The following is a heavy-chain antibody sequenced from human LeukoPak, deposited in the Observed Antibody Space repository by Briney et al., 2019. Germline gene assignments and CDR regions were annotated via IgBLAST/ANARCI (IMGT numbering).Heavy chain of an antibody. Sequence: GESLKISWKGSGYGFTNHWIAWGRQMPGKGLGWMGIIYPGDSDTRYSTSFQGHVTISAANSSPTSSCQWSSLKASDTAMYYCGWASGAAVYFDYWGQGTLXTVSS. D-gene: IGHD1-26*01. V-gene: IGHV5-51*01. CDR2: IYPGDSDT. CDR1: GYGFTNHW. CDR3: GWASGAAVYFDY. J-gene: IGHJ4*02.